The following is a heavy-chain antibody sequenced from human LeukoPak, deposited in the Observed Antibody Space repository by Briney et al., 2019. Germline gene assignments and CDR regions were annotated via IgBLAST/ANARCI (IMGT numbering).Heavy chain of an antibody. CDR2: MNPNSGNT. V-gene: IGHV1-8*01. J-gene: IGHJ4*02. D-gene: IGHD1-1*01. Sequence: ASVKVSCKASGYTFTSYDINWVRQATGQGLEWMGWMNPNSGNTGYAQKLQGRVTMTTDTSTSTAYMELRSLRSDDTAVYYCARAVVSGTPAEDYWGQGTLVTVSS. CDR3: ARAVVSGTPAEDY. CDR1: GYTFTSYD.